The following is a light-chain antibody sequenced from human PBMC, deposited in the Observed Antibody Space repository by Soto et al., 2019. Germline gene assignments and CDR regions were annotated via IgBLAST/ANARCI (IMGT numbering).Light chain of an antibody. Sequence: EIVMTQSPATLSVSPGERATLSCRASQSVSSNYLAWYQQEPGQAPRLLIYGASSRATGIPDRFSGSGSGTDFTLTISRLEPEDFALYYCQQYATSPLTFGGGTKVDIK. CDR1: QSVSSNY. J-gene: IGKJ4*01. V-gene: IGKV3-20*01. CDR3: QQYATSPLT. CDR2: GAS.